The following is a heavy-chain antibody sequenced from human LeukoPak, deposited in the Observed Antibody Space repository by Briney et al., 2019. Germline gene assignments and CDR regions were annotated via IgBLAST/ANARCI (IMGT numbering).Heavy chain of an antibody. Sequence: GGSLRLSCAASGFTFSDYYMSWIRQAPGEGLEWVSYISSSGSTIYYADSVKGRFTISRDNAENSLYLQMNSLRAEDTAVYYCARDLAVVTAMASEAFDIWGQGTMVTVSS. D-gene: IGHD2-21*02. J-gene: IGHJ3*02. CDR2: ISSSGSTI. CDR1: GFTFSDYY. CDR3: ARDLAVVTAMASEAFDI. V-gene: IGHV3-11*01.